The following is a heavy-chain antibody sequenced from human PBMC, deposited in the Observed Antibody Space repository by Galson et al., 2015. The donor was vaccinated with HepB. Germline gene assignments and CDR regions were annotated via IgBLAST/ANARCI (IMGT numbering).Heavy chain of an antibody. CDR1: GFTFSSYA. CDR3: ARERAGPAYCGGDCYSGAFDI. D-gene: IGHD2-21*02. Sequence: SLRLSCAASGFTFSSYAMHWVRQAPGKGLEWVAVISYDGSNKYYADSVKGRFTISRDNSKNTLYLQMNSLRAEDTAVYYCARERAGPAYCGGDCYSGAFDIWGQGTMVTVSS. V-gene: IGHV3-30*04. J-gene: IGHJ3*02. CDR2: ISYDGSNK.